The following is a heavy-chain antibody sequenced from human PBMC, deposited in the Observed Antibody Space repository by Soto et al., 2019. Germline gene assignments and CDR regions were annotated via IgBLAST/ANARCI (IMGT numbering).Heavy chain of an antibody. Sequence: QVQLQESGPGLVKPSGTLSLTCALSGASIITDNWWSWVRQPPGKEMAWIGEIYHSGNTNFNPSVKGRVTISVDTSTNQFAPTVSSVTAADTAICYCARASASSKLRGVVINWGQGGLVTASS. V-gene: IGHV4-4*02. CDR1: GASIITDNW. D-gene: IGHD3-10*01. CDR2: IYHSGNT. J-gene: IGHJ4*02. CDR3: ARASASSKLRGVVIN.